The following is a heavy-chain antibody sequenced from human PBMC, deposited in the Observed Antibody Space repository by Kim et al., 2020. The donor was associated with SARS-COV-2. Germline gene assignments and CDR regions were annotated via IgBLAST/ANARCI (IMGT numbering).Heavy chain of an antibody. D-gene: IGHD3-3*01. CDR1: GFTFSSYE. CDR3: GRVIIGGVIY. J-gene: IGHJ4*02. Sequence: GGSLRLSCAASGFTFSSYEMNWVRQAPGKGLEWVSYISSSGSTIYYADSVKGRFTISRDNAKNSLYLQMNSPRVEDTAVYYCGRVIIGGVIYWGQGTLVTVSS. V-gene: IGHV3-48*03. CDR2: ISSSGSTI.